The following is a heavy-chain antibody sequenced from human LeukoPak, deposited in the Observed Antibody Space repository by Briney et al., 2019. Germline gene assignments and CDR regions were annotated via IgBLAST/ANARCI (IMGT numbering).Heavy chain of an antibody. D-gene: IGHD3-22*01. CDR2: IWYDGSNK. CDR3: AKESPAPYYYDSSGYFYYFDY. CDR1: GFTFSSYG. J-gene: IGHJ4*02. Sequence: GGSLRLSXAASGFTFSSYGMHWVRQAPGKGLEWVAVIWYDGSNKYYADSVKGRFTISRDNSKNTLYLQMNSLRAEDTAVYYCAKESPAPYYYDSSGYFYYFDYWGQGTLVTVSS. V-gene: IGHV3-33*06.